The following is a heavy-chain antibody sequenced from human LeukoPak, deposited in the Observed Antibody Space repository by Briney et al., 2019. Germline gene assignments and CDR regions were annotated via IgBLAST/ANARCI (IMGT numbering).Heavy chain of an antibody. CDR2: IRYDGSNK. D-gene: IGHD4-23*01. CDR1: GFTFSSYG. CDR3: AKDGPTVAHFDY. Sequence: GSLGLSCAASGFTFSSYGMHWVRQAPGKGLEWVAFIRYDGSNKYYADSVKGRFTISRDNSKNTLYLQMNSLRAEDTAVYYCAKDGPTVAHFDYWGQGTLVTVSS. V-gene: IGHV3-30*02. J-gene: IGHJ4*02.